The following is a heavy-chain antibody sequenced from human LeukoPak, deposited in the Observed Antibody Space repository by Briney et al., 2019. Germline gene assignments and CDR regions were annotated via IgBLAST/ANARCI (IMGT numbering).Heavy chain of an antibody. CDR2: IYYSGST. D-gene: IGHD7-27*01. J-gene: IGHJ2*01. Sequence: TLSLTCTVSGGSISSDYWSWIRQPPGKGLEWIGYIYYSGSTNYNPSLRSRVTISVDTSKNQFSLKLSSVTAADTAVYYCARDEAGDSFGYFDLWGRGTLVTVSS. CDR3: ARDEAGDSFGYFDL. CDR1: GGSISSDY. V-gene: IGHV4-59*12.